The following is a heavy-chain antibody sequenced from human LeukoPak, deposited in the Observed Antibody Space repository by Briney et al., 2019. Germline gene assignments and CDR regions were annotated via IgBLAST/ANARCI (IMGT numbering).Heavy chain of an antibody. D-gene: IGHD2-2*01. CDR1: GFTFSTYW. CDR3: VRGCGRASCPYFFDS. CDR2: IRQDGSEK. Sequence: GGSLRLCCAASGFTFSTYWMSWVRQAPGKGLEWVATIRQDGSEKHYVDSVKGRFTISRDNAKNSLFLQMNSLTVEDTAVYYCVRGCGRASCPYFFDSWGQGTLVTVS. V-gene: IGHV3-7*01. J-gene: IGHJ4*02.